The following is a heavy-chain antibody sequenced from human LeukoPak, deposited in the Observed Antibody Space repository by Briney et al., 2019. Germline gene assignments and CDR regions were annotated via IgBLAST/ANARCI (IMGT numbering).Heavy chain of an antibody. D-gene: IGHD5-12*01. Sequence: SETLSRTCTVSGGSISSYYWSWIRQPAGKGLEWIGRIYTSGSTNYNPSLKSRVTMSVDTSKNQFALKLSSVTAADTAVYYCARDLPDSGTIDYWGQGTLVTVSS. CDR2: IYTSGST. J-gene: IGHJ4*02. CDR3: ARDLPDSGTIDY. V-gene: IGHV4-4*07. CDR1: GGSISSYY.